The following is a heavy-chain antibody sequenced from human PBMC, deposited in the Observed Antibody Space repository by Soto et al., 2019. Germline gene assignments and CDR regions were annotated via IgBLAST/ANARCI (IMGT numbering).Heavy chain of an antibody. CDR3: AKDAIPYNGKNDGFDI. J-gene: IGHJ3*02. CDR2: ISATDVAT. CDR1: GFSFSSYA. D-gene: IGHD1-20*01. V-gene: IGHV3-23*01. Sequence: EVQLLESGGGLVQPGGSLRLSCAASGFSFSSYAMGWVRQAPGKGLEWVSIISATDVATYYADSVKGHFIIARDDSRRTLFLQMNSLRVEDTAVYYCAKDAIPYNGKNDGFDIWGQGTVVTVSS.